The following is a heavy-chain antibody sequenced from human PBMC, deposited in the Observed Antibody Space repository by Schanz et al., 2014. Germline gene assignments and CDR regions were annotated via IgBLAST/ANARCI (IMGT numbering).Heavy chain of an antibody. CDR3: ANSYDPSGSSGFDY. J-gene: IGHJ4*02. CDR2: ISNHGSER. D-gene: IGHD3-22*01. V-gene: IGHV3-30*18. Sequence: QVQLVESGGGVVQPGRSLRLSCAGSGFSFSDYGMHWVRQAPGRGLEWVAVISNHGSERYYADSVKGRFTISRDNSKNTLYLQMNSLRTEDTAVYFCANSYDPSGSSGFDYWGAGTLVTVSS. CDR1: GFSFSDYG.